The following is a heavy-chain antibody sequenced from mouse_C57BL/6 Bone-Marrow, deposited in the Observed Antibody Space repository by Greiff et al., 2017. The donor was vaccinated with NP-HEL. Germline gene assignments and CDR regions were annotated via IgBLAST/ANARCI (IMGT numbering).Heavy chain of an antibody. J-gene: IGHJ2*01. CDR2: IRSGGSYT. CDR3: ARRRRFDY. Sequence: EVQLVESGGDLVKPGGSLKLSCAASGFTFSSYGMSWVRQTPDKRLEWVATIRSGGSYTSYPDSVKGRFTISRDNAKNTLYLQMSSLKSEDTAMYYCARRRRFDYWGQGTTLTVSS. CDR1: GFTFSSYG. V-gene: IGHV5-6*01.